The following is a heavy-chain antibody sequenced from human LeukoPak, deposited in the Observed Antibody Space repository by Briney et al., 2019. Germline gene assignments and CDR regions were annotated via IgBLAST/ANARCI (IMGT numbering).Heavy chain of an antibody. V-gene: IGHV2-5*01. CDR1: GFSLTSYAVG. D-gene: IGHD6-6*01. J-gene: IGHJ4*02. Sequence: SGPTLVNPTQTLTLTCTFSGFSLTSYAVGVAWIRQPPGKALEWLALIYWNDDKRYSPSLKSRLTITKDTSKNQVFLTMSTVDPVDTATYYCAHANSSSPLDYWGQGTLVTVSP. CDR2: IYWNDDK. CDR3: AHANSSSPLDY.